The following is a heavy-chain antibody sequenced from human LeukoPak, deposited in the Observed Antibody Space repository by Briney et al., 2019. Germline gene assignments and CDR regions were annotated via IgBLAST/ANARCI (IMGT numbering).Heavy chain of an antibody. CDR1: GFTFSSYW. V-gene: IGHV3-7*01. CDR3: ARSDYYDSSGIYYFDY. CDR2: IKQGGIEK. J-gene: IGHJ4*02. Sequence: GGSLRLSCAVSGFTFSSYWMSWVRQAPGKGLEWVANIKQGGIEKNYVDSVKGRFTISRDNAKNSLYLQMNSLRDEDTAVYYCARSDYYDSSGIYYFDYWGQGTLVTVSS. D-gene: IGHD3-22*01.